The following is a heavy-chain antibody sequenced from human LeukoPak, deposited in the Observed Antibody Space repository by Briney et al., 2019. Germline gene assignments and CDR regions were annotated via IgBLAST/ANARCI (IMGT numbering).Heavy chain of an antibody. V-gene: IGHV1-8*03. CDR1: GYTFTSYD. CDR2: MNPNSGNT. CDR3: ARGKRYCSSTSCHDIDY. J-gene: IGHJ4*02. Sequence: ASVKVSCKASGYTFTSYDINWVRQATGQGLEWMGWMNPNSGNTGYAQKFQGRVTITRNTSISTAYMELSSLRSEDTAVYYCARGKRYCSSTSCHDIDYWGQGTLVTVSS. D-gene: IGHD2-2*01.